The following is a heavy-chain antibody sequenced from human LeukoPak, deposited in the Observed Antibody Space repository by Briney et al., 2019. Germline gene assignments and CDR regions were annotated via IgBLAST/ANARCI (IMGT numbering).Heavy chain of an antibody. Sequence: GGSLRLSCAASGFTFSSYGMHWVRQAPGKGLEWVAFIRYDGSNKYYADSVKGRFTTSRDNSKNTLYLQMNSLRAEDTAVYYCASLWFGELFGFDHWGQGTLVTVSS. D-gene: IGHD3-10*01. V-gene: IGHV3-30*02. CDR1: GFTFSSYG. CDR2: IRYDGSNK. CDR3: ASLWFGELFGFDH. J-gene: IGHJ4*02.